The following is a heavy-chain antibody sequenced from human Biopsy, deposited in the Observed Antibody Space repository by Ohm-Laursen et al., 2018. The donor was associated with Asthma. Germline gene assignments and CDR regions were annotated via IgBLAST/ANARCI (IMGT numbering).Heavy chain of an antibody. CDR3: VRDGTDDAFDI. Sequence: LSLTCAASGFSFSNFAIHWVRQAPGKGLDWVGVISKDASTQDYADSVKGRFTMARDNSKNTLDLQMNSLREEDTAVYYCVRDGTDDAFDIWGQGTVVSVSS. D-gene: IGHD1-1*01. V-gene: IGHV3-30*01. CDR2: ISKDASTQ. J-gene: IGHJ3*02. CDR1: GFSFSNFA.